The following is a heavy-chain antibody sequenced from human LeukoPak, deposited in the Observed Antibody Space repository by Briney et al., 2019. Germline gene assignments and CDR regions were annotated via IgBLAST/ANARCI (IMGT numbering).Heavy chain of an antibody. CDR2: INHSGST. V-gene: IGHV4-34*01. CDR3: ARARSNYDFWSGYFYYFDY. J-gene: IGHJ4*02. Sequence: PSETLSLTCAVYGGSSSGYYWSWIRQPPGKGLEWIGEINHSGSTNYNPSLKSRVTISVDTSKNQFSLKLSSVTAADTAVYYCARARSNYDFWSGYFYYFDYWGQGTLVTVSS. CDR1: GGSSSGYY. D-gene: IGHD3-3*01.